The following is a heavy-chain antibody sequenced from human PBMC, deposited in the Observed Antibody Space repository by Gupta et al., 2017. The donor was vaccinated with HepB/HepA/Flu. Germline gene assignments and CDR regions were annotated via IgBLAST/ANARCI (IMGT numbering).Heavy chain of an antibody. CDR2: ITGNSGRI. J-gene: IGHJ4*02. CDR3: AKGVVTLSGDFLSSALDD. V-gene: IGHV3-9*01. D-gene: IGHD4-17*01. CDR1: GFTFADYS. Sequence: EVQLVESGGGLVQPGRSLRLSCAASGFTFADYSMHWVRQTSEKGLEWVATITGNSGRIGYEDSVEGRVTISRENAKNSLYLQMNSLRAEETALDFCAKGVVTLSGDFLSSALDDWGQGTLVTVSS.